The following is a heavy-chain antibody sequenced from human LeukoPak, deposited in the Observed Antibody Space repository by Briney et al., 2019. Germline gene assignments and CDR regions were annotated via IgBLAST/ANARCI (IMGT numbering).Heavy chain of an antibody. CDR1: GYTFTSYD. J-gene: IGHJ5*02. V-gene: IGHV1-8*01. Sequence: ASVKVSCKASGYTFTSYDINWVRQATGQGLEWMGWMNPNSGNTGYAQKFQGRVTMTRNTSISTAYMGLSSLRSEDTAVYYCAREVDGDVWFDPWGQGTLVTVSS. D-gene: IGHD4-17*01. CDR2: MNPNSGNT. CDR3: AREVDGDVWFDP.